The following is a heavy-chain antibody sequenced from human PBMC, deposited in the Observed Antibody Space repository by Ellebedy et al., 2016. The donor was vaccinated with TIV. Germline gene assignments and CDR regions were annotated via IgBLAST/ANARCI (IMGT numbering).Heavy chain of an antibody. CDR3: ATRTLVAARIEY. V-gene: IGHV4-39*01. CDR2: VYYNGTS. CDR1: GASITTTNYY. Sequence: MPSETLSLTCTVSGASITTTNYYWDWIRQPPGKGLEWIATVYYNGTSYYNPSLKSRVTIFVDTSKNQFSMKVTSVTAADTAVYYCATRTLVAARIEYWGQGTLVTVSS. J-gene: IGHJ4*02. D-gene: IGHD5-12*01.